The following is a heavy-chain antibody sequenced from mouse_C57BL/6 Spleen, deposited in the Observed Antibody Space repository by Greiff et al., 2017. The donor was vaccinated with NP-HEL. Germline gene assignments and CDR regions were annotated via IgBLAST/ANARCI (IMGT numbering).Heavy chain of an antibody. CDR3: ARGNGYSLAY. V-gene: IGHV1-50*01. Sequence: VQLQQPGAELVKPGASVKLSCKASGYTFTSYWMQWVKQRPGQGLEWIGEIDPSDSYTNYNQKFKGKATLTVDTSSSTAYMQLSSLTSEDSAVYYCARGNGYSLAYWGQGTLVTVSA. CDR1: GYTFTSYW. D-gene: IGHD2-3*01. CDR2: IDPSDSYT. J-gene: IGHJ3*01.